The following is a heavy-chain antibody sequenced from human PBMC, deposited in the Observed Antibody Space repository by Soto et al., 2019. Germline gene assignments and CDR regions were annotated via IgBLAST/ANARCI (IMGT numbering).Heavy chain of an antibody. V-gene: IGHV3-30*18. CDR2: ISYDGSNK. CDR3: AKDGRRGGLVGVLMVYDDSDY. J-gene: IGHJ4*02. Sequence: QVQLVESGGGVVQPGRSLRLSCAASGFTFGSYGMHWVRQAPGKGLEWVAVISYDGSNKYYADSVKGRFTISRDNSKNRQYLQMNSLRAEDTAVYYCAKDGRRGGLVGVLMVYDDSDYWGQGTLVTVSS. D-gene: IGHD2-8*01. CDR1: GFTFGSYG.